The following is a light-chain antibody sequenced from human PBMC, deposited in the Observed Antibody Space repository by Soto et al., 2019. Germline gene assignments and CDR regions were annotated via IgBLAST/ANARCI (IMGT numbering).Light chain of an antibody. CDR2: AAS. Sequence: DIQMTQSPSSLSASVGDRVTITCRASQGISNYLAWYQQKPGKVPKLLIYAASTLQSGVPSRFSGSGSGTDFTLAISSLQPEDAATYYCQTYNSAPFTFGPGTKVDIK. CDR1: QGISNY. J-gene: IGKJ3*01. CDR3: QTYNSAPFT. V-gene: IGKV1-27*01.